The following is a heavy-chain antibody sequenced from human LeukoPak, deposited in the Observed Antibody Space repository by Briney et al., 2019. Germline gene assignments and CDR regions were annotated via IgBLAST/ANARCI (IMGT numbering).Heavy chain of an antibody. D-gene: IGHD5-24*01. J-gene: IGHJ4*02. Sequence: GRSLRLSCAASGFTFSSYGMHWVRQAPGKGLEWVAVISYDGSNKYYADSVKGRFTISRDNSKNTLYLQMNSLRAEDTAVYYCARGGYNLAFAFDYWGQGTLVTVSS. CDR3: ARGGYNLAFAFDY. CDR1: GFTFSSYG. CDR2: ISYDGSNK. V-gene: IGHV3-30*03.